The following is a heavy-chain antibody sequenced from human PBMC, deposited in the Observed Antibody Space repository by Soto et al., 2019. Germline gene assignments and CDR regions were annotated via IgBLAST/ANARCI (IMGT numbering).Heavy chain of an antibody. J-gene: IGHJ4*02. CDR2: ITHSGTYV. Sequence: GRSRRLSCTGAGCTVREYSMMWVGQAPGKGLEWVSSITHSGTYVYYADSVKGRFTISRDSASNSLFLQMTSLRAEDTAVYHCARARGNDWYSDYWGQGTLVTVSS. V-gene: IGHV3-21*01. D-gene: IGHD2-15*01. CDR3: ARARGNDWYSDY. CDR1: GCTVREYS.